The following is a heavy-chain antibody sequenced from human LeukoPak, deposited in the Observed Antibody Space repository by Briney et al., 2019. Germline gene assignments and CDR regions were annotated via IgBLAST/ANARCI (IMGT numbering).Heavy chain of an antibody. J-gene: IGHJ4*02. CDR3: ARGAGATRKIDY. CDR1: GFTFSSYS. CDR2: ISSGSTYI. Sequence: GGSLRLSCAAPGFTFSSYSINWVRQAPGKGLEWVSSISSGSTYIYYADSVKGRFTISRDNAKNSLFLQMNSLRAEDTAVYYCARGAGATRKIDYWGQGTLVTVSS. V-gene: IGHV3-21*01. D-gene: IGHD1-26*01.